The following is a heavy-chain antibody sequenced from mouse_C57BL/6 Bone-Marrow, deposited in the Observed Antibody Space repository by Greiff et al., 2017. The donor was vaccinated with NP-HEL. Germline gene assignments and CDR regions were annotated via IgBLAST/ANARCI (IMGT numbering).Heavy chain of an antibody. Sequence: EVKLMESGGGLVQPGGSLKLSCAASGFTFSDYYMYWVRQTPEKRLEWVAYISNGGGSTYYPDTVKGRFTISRDNAKNTLYLQMSRLKSEDTAMYYCARHARYFDVWGTGTTVTVSS. CDR2: ISNGGGST. J-gene: IGHJ1*03. CDR1: GFTFSDYY. CDR3: ARHARYFDV. D-gene: IGHD3-3*01. V-gene: IGHV5-12*01.